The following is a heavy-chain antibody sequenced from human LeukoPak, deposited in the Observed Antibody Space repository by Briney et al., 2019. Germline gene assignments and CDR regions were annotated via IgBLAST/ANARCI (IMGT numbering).Heavy chain of an antibody. Sequence: PGGSLRLSCSASGFTFTSCAMIWVRQAPGKGLEWVSAITSSGGERFYADSVKGRFTMSRDNSRNTVYLQMISVGVEDTAVYYCAXRAGTSXXXYFDFWGQGXLVTVS. J-gene: IGHJ4*02. CDR1: GFTFTSCA. V-gene: IGHV3-23*01. CDR2: ITSSGGER. D-gene: IGHD6-19*01. CDR3: AXRAGTSXXXYFDF.